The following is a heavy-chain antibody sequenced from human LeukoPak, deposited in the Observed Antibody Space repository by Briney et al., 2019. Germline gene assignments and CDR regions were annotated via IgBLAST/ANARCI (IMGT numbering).Heavy chain of an antibody. CDR1: GFTFSSYA. Sequence: GGSLRLSCAASGFTFSSYAMSCVRQAPGKGLEWVSAISGSGGSTFYADSVKGRFTISRDNSKNTLYLQMNSLRAEDTAVYYCANRNGYRYDYWGQGTLVTVSS. D-gene: IGHD5-18*01. CDR3: ANRNGYRYDY. CDR2: ISGSGGST. V-gene: IGHV3-23*01. J-gene: IGHJ4*02.